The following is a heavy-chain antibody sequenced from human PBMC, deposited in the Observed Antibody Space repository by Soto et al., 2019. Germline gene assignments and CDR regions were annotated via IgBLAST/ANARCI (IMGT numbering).Heavy chain of an antibody. CDR2: IDHRGDT. J-gene: IGHJ5*02. CDR3: ATWRAAAGAGCDP. V-gene: IGHV4-31*03. D-gene: IGHD6-13*01. CDR1: GGSITSAHYY. Sequence: QVQLQESGPGLVKPSETLSLTCSVSGGSITSAHYYWNWIRQRPGQGLEWIGFIDHRGDTYYNPSRRSRVSRSVDTSKTQGSLNLRSVTGADTAVYWCATWRAAAGAGCDPWGQGTQGTVSS.